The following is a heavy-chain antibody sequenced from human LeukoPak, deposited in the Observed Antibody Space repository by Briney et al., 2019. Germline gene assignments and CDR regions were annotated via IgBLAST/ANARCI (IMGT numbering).Heavy chain of an antibody. CDR3: ARGEGS. D-gene: IGHD1-26*01. V-gene: IGHV4-30-2*01. Sequence: PSETLSLTCAVSGVSISSGSYSWNWIRQPPGKGLEWIGHIYHSGTTSYNPSLRSRVTISVDTSKNQFSLKLSSVTAADTAVYYCARGEGSWGQGTLVTVSS. CDR2: IYHSGTT. J-gene: IGHJ5*02. CDR1: GVSISSGSYS.